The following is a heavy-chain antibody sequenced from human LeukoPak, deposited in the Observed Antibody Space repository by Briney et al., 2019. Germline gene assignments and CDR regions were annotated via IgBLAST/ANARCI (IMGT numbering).Heavy chain of an antibody. CDR1: GYTFTGYY. D-gene: IGHD6-13*01. CDR2: INPNSGGT. CDR3: ARGVHSSSWYGDFFDY. J-gene: IGHJ4*02. Sequence: AASVKVSCKASGYTFTGYYMHWVRQAPGQGLEWMGWINPNSGGTNYAQKFQGRVTMTRDTSISTAYMELSRLRSDDTAVYYCARGVHSSSWYGDFFDYWGQGTLVTVSS. V-gene: IGHV1-2*02.